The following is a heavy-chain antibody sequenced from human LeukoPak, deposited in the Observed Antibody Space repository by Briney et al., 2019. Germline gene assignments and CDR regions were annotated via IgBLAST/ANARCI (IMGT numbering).Heavy chain of an antibody. V-gene: IGHV4-30-2*01. CDR1: GGSISSGGYF. J-gene: IGHJ4*02. CDR2: IYHSGST. D-gene: IGHD1-14*01. Sequence: SETLTLTCTVSGGSISSGGYFWSWLRQPPGKGLEWIGYIYHSGSTYYNPSLKSRVTISVDTSKNQFSLKLSSVTAADTAVYYCARKTDLSSYFDYWGQGTLVTVSS. CDR3: ARKTDLSSYFDY.